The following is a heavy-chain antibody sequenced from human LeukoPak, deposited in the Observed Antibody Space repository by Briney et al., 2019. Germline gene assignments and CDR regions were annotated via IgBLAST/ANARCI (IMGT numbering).Heavy chain of an antibody. D-gene: IGHD3-9*01. V-gene: IGHV3-23*01. Sequence: PGASLRLSCAPSGFISSNYAMSWVRQAPGKGLEWVSAIGGRDGGTYYADSVKGRFTVSRDDPKNTVYLQMNSLRVEDTAVYYCAKWGDYDILTGYYVSDYWGHGTLVTVSS. CDR1: GFISSNYA. CDR2: IGGRDGGT. CDR3: AKWGDYDILTGYYVSDY. J-gene: IGHJ4*01.